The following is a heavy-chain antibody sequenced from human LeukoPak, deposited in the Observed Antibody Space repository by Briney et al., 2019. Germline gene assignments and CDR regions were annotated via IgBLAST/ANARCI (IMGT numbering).Heavy chain of an antibody. J-gene: IGHJ4*02. Sequence: GESLKISCEASGYSFTTFWIGWVRQMPGKGPEWMGIIHPGDSDTTYSPSFQGQVTISADKSINTAYLHWSSLKTSDTAMYYCARQNTGGSGLYWGQGTLVTVSS. CDR1: GYSFTTFW. CDR3: ARQNTGGSGLY. CDR2: IHPGDSDT. V-gene: IGHV5-51*01. D-gene: IGHD2-8*02.